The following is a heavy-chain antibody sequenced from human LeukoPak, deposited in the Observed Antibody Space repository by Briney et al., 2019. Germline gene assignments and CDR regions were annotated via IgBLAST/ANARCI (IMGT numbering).Heavy chain of an antibody. J-gene: IGHJ4*02. V-gene: IGHV3-15*01. CDR3: STDQGGDILTGC. CDR2: IKSKTDGGTT. Sequence: GGSLRLSCAASGFTFINAWMHWVRQAPGKGLEWVGRIKSKTDGGTTDYAAPVKGRFTISRDDSKNTLYLQMNSLKTEDTAVYYCSTDQGGDILTGCWGQGTLVTVSS. CDR1: GFTFINAW. D-gene: IGHD3-9*01.